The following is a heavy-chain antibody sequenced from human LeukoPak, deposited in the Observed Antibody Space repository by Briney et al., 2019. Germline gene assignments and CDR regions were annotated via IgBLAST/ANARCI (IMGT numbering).Heavy chain of an antibody. CDR2: IYTSGST. CDR1: GGSTSSGSYY. V-gene: IGHV4-61*02. Sequence: SQTLSLTCTVSGGSTSSGSYYWSWIRQPAGKGLEWIGRIYTSGSTNYNPSLKSRVTISVDTSKNQFSLKLSSVTAADTAVYYCASGRYDDSSSTYNIDYWGQGTLVTVSS. J-gene: IGHJ4*02. D-gene: IGHD3-3*01. CDR3: ASGRYDDSSSTYNIDY.